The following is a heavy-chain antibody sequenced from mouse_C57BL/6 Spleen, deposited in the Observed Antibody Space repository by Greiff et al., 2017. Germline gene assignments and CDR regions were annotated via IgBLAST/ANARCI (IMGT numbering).Heavy chain of an antibody. CDR2: IYPGDGDT. J-gene: IGHJ2*01. Sequence: QVTLKESGPELVKPGASVKISCKASGYAFSSSWMNWVKQRPGKGLEWIGRIYPGDGDTNYNGKFKGKATLTADKSSSTAYMQLSSLTSEDSAVYFCARLGDYWGQGTTLTVSS. CDR1: GYAFSSSW. V-gene: IGHV1-82*01. CDR3: ARLGDY.